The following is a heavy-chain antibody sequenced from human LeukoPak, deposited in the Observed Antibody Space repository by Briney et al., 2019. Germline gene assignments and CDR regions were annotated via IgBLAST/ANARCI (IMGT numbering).Heavy chain of an antibody. CDR2: ISGSGGST. V-gene: IGHV3-23*01. CDR3: AKDMVRGAIQSAFDF. CDR1: GFTFSSYA. D-gene: IGHD3-10*01. Sequence: PGGSLRLSCAASGFTFSSYAMSWVRQAPGKGLEWVSTISGSGGSTHYADSVNGRFTISRDSSKNTLHLQMNSLRVEDTAVYYCAKDMVRGAIQSAFDFWGQGTLVTVSS. J-gene: IGHJ4*02.